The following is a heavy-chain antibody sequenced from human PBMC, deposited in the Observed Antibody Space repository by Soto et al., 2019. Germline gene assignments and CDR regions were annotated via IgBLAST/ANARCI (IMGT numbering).Heavy chain of an antibody. CDR2: IKSITDGGTT. D-gene: IGHD2-2*01. J-gene: IGHJ6*02. Sequence: PGGSLRLSCAASGITFSNAWMTWVRQAPGKELEWVGRIKSITDGGTTDYAAPVKGRFTISRDDSKDTLYLQMNNLRTEDTAVYHCTTDSADIVVVPATFGMDVWGQGTTVTVSS. CDR1: GITFSNAW. V-gene: IGHV3-15*01. CDR3: TTDSADIVVVPATFGMDV.